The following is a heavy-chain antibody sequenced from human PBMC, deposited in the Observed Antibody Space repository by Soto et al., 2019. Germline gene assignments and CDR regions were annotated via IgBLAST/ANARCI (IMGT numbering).Heavy chain of an antibody. CDR1: GFTFDDYA. CDR3: AKSITRVRGGIYYYYCMDV. D-gene: IGHD3-10*01. J-gene: IGHJ6*02. CDR2: ISWNSGNI. Sequence: GGSLRLSCAASGFTFDDYAMHWVRQAPGKGLEWVSGISWNSGNIGYADSVKGRFTISRDNAKNSLYLQMNRLRAEDTALYYCAKSITRVRGGIYYYYCMDVWGQGTTVTVSS. V-gene: IGHV3-9*01.